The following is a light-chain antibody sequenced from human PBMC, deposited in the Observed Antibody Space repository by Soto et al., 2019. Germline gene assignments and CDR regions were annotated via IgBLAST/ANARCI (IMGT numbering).Light chain of an antibody. CDR1: QSVSSN. J-gene: IGKJ4*01. Sequence: EIVMTQSPATLSVSPGERATLSCRASQSVSSNLAWYQQKPGQAPRLLIYGASTRATGTPARFVGSGSGTEFTLTISGLQSEDFAVYYCQQYNNCPPLTFGGGNKVEIK. CDR2: GAS. CDR3: QQYNNCPPLT. V-gene: IGKV3-15*01.